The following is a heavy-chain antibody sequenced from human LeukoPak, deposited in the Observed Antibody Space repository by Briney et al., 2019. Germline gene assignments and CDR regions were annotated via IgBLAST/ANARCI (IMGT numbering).Heavy chain of an antibody. CDR3: AGCAGNSCYFDY. Sequence: GGSLRLSCAASGFSFISYWMSWVRQAPGKGLEWVANIKQDGSAKNYVDSVKGRFTISRDNAKNSLYLQWNSLRAEDTAVYYCAGCAGNSCYFDYWGQGTLVIVSS. D-gene: IGHD1-1*01. J-gene: IGHJ4*02. V-gene: IGHV3-7*01. CDR1: GFSFISYW. CDR2: IKQDGSAK.